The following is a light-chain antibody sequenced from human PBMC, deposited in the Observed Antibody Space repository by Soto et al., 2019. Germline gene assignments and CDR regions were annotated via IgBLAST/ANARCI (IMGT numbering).Light chain of an antibody. CDR2: WAS. J-gene: IGKJ1*01. V-gene: IGKV4-1*01. CDR1: QSVLYSSNNKNY. Sequence: DIVMTQSPDSPVSLGERATINCKSSQSVLYSSNNKNYLAWYQQKPGQPPKLLIYWASTRESGVPDRFSGSGSGTDFTLTISSLQAEDVAVYYCQQYYSTPRTFGQGTKVEIK. CDR3: QQYYSTPRT.